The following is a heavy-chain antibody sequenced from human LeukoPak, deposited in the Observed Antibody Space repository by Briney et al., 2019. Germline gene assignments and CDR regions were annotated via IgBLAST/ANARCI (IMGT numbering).Heavy chain of an antibody. D-gene: IGHD1-1*01. Sequence: ASVKVSCKASGYTFTSYDINWVRQATGQGLEWMGWMNPNSGNTGYAHKFQGKFTMTRNTSISTAYMDRTLLRSGARVGNYLRRRRRMRNWFDPWGQGTLVTVSS. J-gene: IGHJ5*02. V-gene: IGHV1-8*01. CDR3: RRRRRMRNWFDP. CDR2: MNPNSGNT. CDR1: GYTFTSYD.